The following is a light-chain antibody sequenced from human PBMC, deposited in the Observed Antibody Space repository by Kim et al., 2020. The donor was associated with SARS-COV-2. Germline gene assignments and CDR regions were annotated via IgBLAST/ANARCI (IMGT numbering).Light chain of an antibody. V-gene: IGLV1-44*01. J-gene: IGLJ2*01. CDR1: TSDIETNT. CDR2: TKN. Sequence: QRVTISCSGSTSDIETNTVNRYQQLPGTAPELLIHTKNQRPSGVPDRFSGSRFGTSACLTISGLQSEDEADYFCAAWEDSPDGYVVFGGGTQVTVL. CDR3: AAWEDSPDGYVV.